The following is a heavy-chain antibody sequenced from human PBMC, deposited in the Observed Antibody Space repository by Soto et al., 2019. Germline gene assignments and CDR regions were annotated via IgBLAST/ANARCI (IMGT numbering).Heavy chain of an antibody. D-gene: IGHD6-19*01. Sequence: GGSLRLSCAASGFTFSSYAMSWVRQAPGKGLEWVSAIRGSGGSTYYADSVKGRFTISRDNSKNTLYLQMNSLRAEDTAVYYCAKSPLRGSGWYKNWFDPWGQGTLVTVSS. CDR1: GFTFSSYA. J-gene: IGHJ5*02. CDR2: IRGSGGST. V-gene: IGHV3-23*01. CDR3: AKSPLRGSGWYKNWFDP.